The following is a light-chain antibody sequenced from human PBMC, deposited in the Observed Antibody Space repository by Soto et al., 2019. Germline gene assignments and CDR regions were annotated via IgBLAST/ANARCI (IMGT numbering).Light chain of an antibody. CDR3: QSYDSGLSGFVI. CDR1: SSNIGAGFD. V-gene: IGLV1-40*01. CDR2: ANT. J-gene: IGLJ2*01. Sequence: QSVLTQPPSVCGAPGQRVTISCSGSSSNIGAGFDVHWYQQLPGTAPKLLIYANTNRPSGVPDRFSGSKSGTSASLAITGLQAEDEADYYCQSYDSGLSGFVIFGGGTKLTVL.